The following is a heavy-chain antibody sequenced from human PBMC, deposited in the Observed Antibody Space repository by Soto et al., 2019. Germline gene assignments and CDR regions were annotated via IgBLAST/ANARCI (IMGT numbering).Heavy chain of an antibody. J-gene: IGHJ5*02. V-gene: IGHV4-39*01. CDR2: IYYSGST. CDR3: ARRPTIYDFWSGISGWFDP. Sequence: SETLSLTCTVSGGSISSSSYYWGWIRQPPGKGLEWIGSIYYSGSTYYNPSLKSRVTKSVDTSKNQFSLKLSSVTAAVSAVYYCARRPTIYDFWSGISGWFDPWGQGTLVTVSS. D-gene: IGHD3-3*01. CDR1: GGSISSSSYY.